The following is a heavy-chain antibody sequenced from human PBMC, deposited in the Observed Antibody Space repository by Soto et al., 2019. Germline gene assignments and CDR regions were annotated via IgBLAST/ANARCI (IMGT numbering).Heavy chain of an antibody. Sequence: SETLSLTCAVYGGSFSGYYWSWIRQPPGKGLEWIGEINHSGSTNYNPSLKSRVTISVDTSKNQFFLKLSSVTAADTAVYYCARDKTYVWGSYRYTWAFDYWGQGTLVTVSS. V-gene: IGHV4-34*01. J-gene: IGHJ4*02. CDR1: GGSFSGYY. CDR2: INHSGST. D-gene: IGHD3-16*02. CDR3: ARDKTYVWGSYRYTWAFDY.